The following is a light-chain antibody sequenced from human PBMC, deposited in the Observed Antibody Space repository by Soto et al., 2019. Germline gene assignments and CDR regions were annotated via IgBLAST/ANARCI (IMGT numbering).Light chain of an antibody. CDR2: GAS. V-gene: IGKV3-20*01. Sequence: EIVLTHSPGPLSLSPGERATLSCRASQSVSSSYLAWYQQKPGQAPRLLIYGASSGPTGIPDRFSGSGSGTDFTLTISRLEPEDFAVYYCQQYGSSSTFGQGTRLEI. J-gene: IGKJ5*01. CDR3: QQYGSSST. CDR1: QSVSSSY.